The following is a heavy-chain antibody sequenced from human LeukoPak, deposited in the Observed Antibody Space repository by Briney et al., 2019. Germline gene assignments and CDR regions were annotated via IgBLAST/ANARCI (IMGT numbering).Heavy chain of an antibody. D-gene: IGHD3-10*01. CDR2: ISGSGAST. V-gene: IGHV3-23*01. CDR1: GFTFTNCA. CDR3: TRDESFYGSGRYY. Sequence: GGSLILSCAASGFTFTNCAMTWVRQAPGKGLEWVSSISGSGASTYYADSVKGRFTISRDNSKNTLYLQMNSLRAEDTAVYYCTRDESFYGSGRYYWGQGTLVTVSS. J-gene: IGHJ4*02.